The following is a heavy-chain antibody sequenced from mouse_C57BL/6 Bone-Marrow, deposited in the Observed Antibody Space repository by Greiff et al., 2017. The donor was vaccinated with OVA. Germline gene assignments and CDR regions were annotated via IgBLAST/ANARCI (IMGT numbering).Heavy chain of an antibody. CDR3: STTVVATGYCDV. D-gene: IGHD1-1*01. CDR2: IGPGSGST. Sequence: QVQLKQSGAELVKPGASVKISCKASGYTFTDYYINWVKQRPGQGLEWIGKIGPGSGSTYYNEKFKGKATLTADKSSSTASMQLSSLTSEDSAVNFFSTTVVATGYCDVWGTGTTVTVSS. V-gene: IGHV1-77*01. J-gene: IGHJ1*03. CDR1: GYTFTDYY.